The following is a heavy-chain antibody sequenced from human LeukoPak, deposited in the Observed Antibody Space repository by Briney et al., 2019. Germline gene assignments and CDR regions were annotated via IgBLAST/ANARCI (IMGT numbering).Heavy chain of an antibody. J-gene: IGHJ3*02. CDR1: GFTFSSYE. D-gene: IGHD2-15*01. CDR3: ARGGDIVVVVGPGDAFDI. CDR2: ISSSGSTI. Sequence: PGGSLRLSCAASGFTFSSYEMNWVRQAPGKGLEWVSYISSSGSTIYYADSVRGRFTISRDNSKNTLYLQMNSLRAEDTAVYYCARGGDIVVVVGPGDAFDIWGQGTMVTVSS. V-gene: IGHV3-48*03.